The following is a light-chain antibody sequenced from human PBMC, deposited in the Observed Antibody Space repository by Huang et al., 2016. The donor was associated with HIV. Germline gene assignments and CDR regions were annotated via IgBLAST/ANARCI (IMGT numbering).Light chain of an antibody. CDR2: AAS. V-gene: IGKV1-27*01. CDR3: QKYHSAPFT. J-gene: IGKJ3*01. CDR1: QVIANY. Sequence: DIQMTQSPSSLSASVGERVTITCRASQVIANYLAWYQQKPGKVPKLLIYAASTFQSGVPSRFSGSGSGTDFTLTISSLQPEDVATYYCQKYHSAPFTFGPGTKVDIK.